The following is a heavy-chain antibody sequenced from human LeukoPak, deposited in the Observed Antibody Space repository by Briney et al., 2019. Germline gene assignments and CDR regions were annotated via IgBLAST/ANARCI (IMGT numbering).Heavy chain of an antibody. J-gene: IGHJ5*02. CDR3: ARDKAKLWFDP. CDR1: GGSISSTTYY. CDR2: IYHSGST. Sequence: PSETLSLTCTVSGGSISSTTYYWSWIRQPPGKGLEWIGYIYHSGSTYYNPSLKSRVTISVDRSKNQFSLKLSSVTAADTAVYYCARDKAKLWFDPWGQGTLVTVSS. V-gene: IGHV4-30-2*01. D-gene: IGHD1-26*01.